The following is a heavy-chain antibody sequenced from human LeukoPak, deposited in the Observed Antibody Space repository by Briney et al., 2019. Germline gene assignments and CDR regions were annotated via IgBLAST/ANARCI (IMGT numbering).Heavy chain of an antibody. CDR1: GFTFSSYA. Sequence: GRSLRLSCAASGFTFSSYAMHWVRHAPGKGLEWVAVISYDGSNKYYADSVKGRFTISRDNSKNTLYLQMNSLRAEDTAVYYCAREPIVVVPAAISPRGFDYWGQGTLVTVSS. CDR3: AREPIVVVPAAISPRGFDY. D-gene: IGHD2-2*02. V-gene: IGHV3-30-3*01. J-gene: IGHJ4*02. CDR2: ISYDGSNK.